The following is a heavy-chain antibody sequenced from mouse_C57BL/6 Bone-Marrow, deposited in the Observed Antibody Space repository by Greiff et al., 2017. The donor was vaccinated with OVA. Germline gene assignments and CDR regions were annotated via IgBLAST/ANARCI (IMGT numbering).Heavy chain of an antibody. Sequence: EVQLQQSVAELVRPGASVKLSCTASGFNIKNTYMHWVKQRPEQGLEWIGRIDPANDNTKYAPKFQGKATMTADKSSNTAYLQLSSLSSEDTAVYGCARGNFGSSFYAMDYWGQGTSVTVSS. V-gene: IGHV14-3*01. CDR3: ARGNFGSSFYAMDY. D-gene: IGHD1-1*01. CDR1: GFNIKNTY. J-gene: IGHJ4*01. CDR2: IDPANDNT.